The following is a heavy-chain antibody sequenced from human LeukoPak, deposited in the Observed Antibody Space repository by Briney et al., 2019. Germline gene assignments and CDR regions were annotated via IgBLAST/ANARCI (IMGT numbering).Heavy chain of an antibody. D-gene: IGHD3-16*01. CDR2: IWNDGRNK. J-gene: IGHJ4*02. CDR1: GFTLSRYG. Sequence: GGSLRLSCAASGFTLSRYGMHWVRQAPGKGLEWVAVIWNDGRNKYYADSVKGRFTISRDNSKNTVYLQMNSLKTEDTAVYYCTTDDDGGLGHWGQGTLVTVSS. CDR3: TTDDDGGLGH. V-gene: IGHV3-33*01.